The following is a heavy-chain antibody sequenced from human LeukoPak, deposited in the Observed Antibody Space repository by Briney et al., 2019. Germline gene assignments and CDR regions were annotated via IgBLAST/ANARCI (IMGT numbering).Heavy chain of an antibody. CDR2: SYYSGSTNY. CDR1: GGSTSGFY. D-gene: IGHD1-1*01. Sequence: PSETLSLTCTVSGGSTSGFYWTWIRQPPGKGLEWIGYSYYSGSTNYNYNPSLKSRVTISVDTSKNQLSLKLSSVTAADTAVYYCARRYPQEGFDPWGQGTLVTVSS. CDR3: ARRYPQEGFDP. V-gene: IGHV4-59*08. J-gene: IGHJ5*02.